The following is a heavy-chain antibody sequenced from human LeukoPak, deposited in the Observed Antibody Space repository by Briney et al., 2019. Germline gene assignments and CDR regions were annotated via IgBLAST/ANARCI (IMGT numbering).Heavy chain of an antibody. CDR2: VYHSGSP. CDR3: AREILSSVGYFDY. J-gene: IGHJ4*02. D-gene: IGHD2-15*01. Sequence: SETLSLTCAVSGGSFSSGDYSWSWIRQPPGKGLEWIGYVYHSGSPYYNPSLKSRVTISIYRSKNQLSLKLNSVTAADTAVYYCAREILSSVGYFDYWGQGILVTVSS. CDR1: GGSFSSGDYS. V-gene: IGHV4-30-2*01.